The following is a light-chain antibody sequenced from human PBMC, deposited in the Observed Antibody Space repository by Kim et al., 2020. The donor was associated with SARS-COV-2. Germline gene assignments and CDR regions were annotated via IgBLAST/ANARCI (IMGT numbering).Light chain of an antibody. Sequence: PGGSVTLPYGSSTGAVPSVHYPYCFQQKPGQAPSTLIYNTSSQHSWTPARFTGSLSGGKAALTLSGAQPEDEADYYCLLSYRGIRVFGGGTQLTVL. CDR2: NTS. CDR3: LLSYRGIRV. V-gene: IGLV7-46*01. CDR1: TGAVPSVHY. J-gene: IGLJ3*02.